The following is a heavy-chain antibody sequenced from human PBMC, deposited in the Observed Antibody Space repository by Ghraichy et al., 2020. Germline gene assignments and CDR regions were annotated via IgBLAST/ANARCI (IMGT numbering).Heavy chain of an antibody. V-gene: IGHV3-23*01. J-gene: IGHJ4*02. CDR3: AKDARATGSGVAENFDY. CDR1: GFTFSSDA. D-gene: IGHD5-12*01. Sequence: GGSLRLSCAASGFTFSSDAMSWVRQAPGKGLEWVSAISGSGGSTYYADSVKGRFTISRDNSKNTLYLQMNSLRAEDTAVYYCAKDARATGSGVAENFDYWGQGTLVTVSS. CDR2: ISGSGGST.